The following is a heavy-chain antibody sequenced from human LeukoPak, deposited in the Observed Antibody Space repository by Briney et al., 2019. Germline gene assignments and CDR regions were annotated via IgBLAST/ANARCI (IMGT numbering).Heavy chain of an antibody. CDR1: GFTFSSYV. V-gene: IGHV3-23*01. Sequence: GGSQTLSCAASGFTFSSYVMSWVRQAPGKGLEWVAVISAGGGSTYFADSVQGRFTISRDNSKNTLYLQMNSLRVEDTAVYYCARRSYALLYYFDYWGQGTLVTVSS. J-gene: IGHJ4*02. CDR2: ISAGGGST. CDR3: ARRSYALLYYFDY. D-gene: IGHD2-2*01.